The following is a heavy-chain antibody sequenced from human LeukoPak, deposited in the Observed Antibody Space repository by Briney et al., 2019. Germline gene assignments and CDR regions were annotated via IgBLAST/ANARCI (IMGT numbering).Heavy chain of an antibody. Sequence: SETLSLTCTVSGGSISSYCWSWIRQPPGKGLEWIGCIHYSGSTNYNPSLKSRLTISVDTSKNQFSLKLSSVTAADTAVYYCARVRDRSSYFYDLDYWGQGTLVTVSS. CDR2: IHYSGST. V-gene: IGHV4-59*01. CDR1: GGSISSYC. J-gene: IGHJ4*02. D-gene: IGHD3-22*01. CDR3: ARVRDRSSYFYDLDY.